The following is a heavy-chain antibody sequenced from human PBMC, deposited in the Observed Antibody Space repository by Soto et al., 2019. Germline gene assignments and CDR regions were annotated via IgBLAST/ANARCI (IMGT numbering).Heavy chain of an antibody. J-gene: IGHJ1*01. D-gene: IGHD2-15*01. CDR2: IIPILGIA. CDR1: GGTFSSYT. CDR3: ARRYCSGGSCYSPESFQH. Sequence: QVQLVQSGAEVKKPGSSVKVSCKASGGTFSSYTISWVRQAPGQGLEWMGRIIPILGIANYAQKFQGRVTITADKSTSTAYMELSSLRSEDTAVYYCARRYCSGGSCYSPESFQHWGQGTLVTVSS. V-gene: IGHV1-69*02.